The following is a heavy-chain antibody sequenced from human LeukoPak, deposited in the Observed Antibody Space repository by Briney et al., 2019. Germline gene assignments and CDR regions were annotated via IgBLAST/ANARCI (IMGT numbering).Heavy chain of an antibody. CDR3: AKDPGAYYGSGSYYYDY. J-gene: IGHJ4*02. CDR1: GFTFSSYG. CDR2: ISYDGRNK. D-gene: IGHD3-10*01. Sequence: GGSLRLSCAASGFTFSSYGMHWVRQAPGKGLEWVAAISYDGRNKYYADSVKGRFTISRDNSKNTLYLQMNSLRAEDTAVYYCAKDPGAYYGSGSYYYDYWGQGTLVTVSS. V-gene: IGHV3-30*18.